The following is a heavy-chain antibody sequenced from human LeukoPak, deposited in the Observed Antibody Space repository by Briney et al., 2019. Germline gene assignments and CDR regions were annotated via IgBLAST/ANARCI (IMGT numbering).Heavy chain of an antibody. CDR2: INPNSGGT. J-gene: IGHJ4*02. CDR3: ARVGDSGYREYDY. V-gene: IGHV1-2*02. Sequence: GASVKVSCKASGYTFTGYYMHWVRQAPGQGLEWMGWINPNSGGTNYAQKFQGRVTMTTDTSTSTAYMELRSLRSDDTAVYYCARVGDSGYREYDYWGQGTLVTVSS. CDR1: GYTFTGYY. D-gene: IGHD2-21*02.